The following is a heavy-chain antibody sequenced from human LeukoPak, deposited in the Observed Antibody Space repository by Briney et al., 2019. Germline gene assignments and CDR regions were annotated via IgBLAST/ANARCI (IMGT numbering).Heavy chain of an antibody. CDR1: GFTFSSYE. V-gene: IGHV3-48*03. CDR3: ARAEEYSSSSFDY. D-gene: IGHD6-6*01. CDR2: ISSIGSTI. Sequence: QSGGSLRLSCAASGFTFSSYEMNWVRQAPGNGLDWVSYISSIGSTIYYADSVKGRFTISRDNAKNSLYLQLNSLRAEDTAVYYCARAEEYSSSSFDYWGQGTLVTVSS. J-gene: IGHJ4*02.